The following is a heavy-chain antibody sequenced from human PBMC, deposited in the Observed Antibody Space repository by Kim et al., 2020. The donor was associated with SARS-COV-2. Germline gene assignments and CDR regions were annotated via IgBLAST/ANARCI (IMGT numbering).Heavy chain of an antibody. J-gene: IGHJ4*02. V-gene: IGHV3-53*04. CDR2: IYSGGST. CDR3: ATNTVTTSDYFDY. D-gene: IGHD4-17*01. Sequence: GGSLRLSCAASGFTVSSNYMSWVRQAPGKGLEWVSVIYSGGSTYYADSVKGRFTISRHNSKNTLYLQMNSLRAEDTAVYYCATNTVTTSDYFDYWGQGTLVTVSS. CDR1: GFTVSSNY.